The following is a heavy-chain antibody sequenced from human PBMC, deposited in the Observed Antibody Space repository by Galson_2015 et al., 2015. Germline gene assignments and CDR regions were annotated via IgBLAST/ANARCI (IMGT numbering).Heavy chain of an antibody. J-gene: IGHJ4*02. D-gene: IGHD1-26*01. CDR3: AKDSRAGGSYSFGNYFDY. V-gene: IGHV3-30*18. Sequence: SLRLSCAASGFTFSSYGMHWVRQAPGKGLEWVAVISYDGSNKYYADSVKGRFTISRDNSKNTLYLQMNSLRAEDTAVYYCAKDSRAGGSYSFGNYFDYWGQGTLVTVSS. CDR1: GFTFSSYG. CDR2: ISYDGSNK.